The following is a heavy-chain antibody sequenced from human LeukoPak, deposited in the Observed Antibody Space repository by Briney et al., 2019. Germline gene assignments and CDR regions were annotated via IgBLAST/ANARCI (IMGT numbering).Heavy chain of an antibody. J-gene: IGHJ3*02. V-gene: IGHV4-59*01. D-gene: IGHD2-2*01. CDR2: IHYSGSS. Sequence: PSETLSLTCTVSGGSISSYHWSWIRQPPGKGLEWIGFIHYSGSSIYNPSLKSRVTMSVDTSKNQFSLKLSSVTAADTAVYYCARDCSTTCSYAFDMWGQGTMVTVSS. CDR3: ARDCSTTCSYAFDM. CDR1: GGSISSYH.